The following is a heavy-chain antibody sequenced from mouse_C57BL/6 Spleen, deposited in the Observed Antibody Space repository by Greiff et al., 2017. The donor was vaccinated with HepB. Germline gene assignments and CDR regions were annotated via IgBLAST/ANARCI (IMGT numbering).Heavy chain of an antibody. CDR3: ARPNYYGSWSYFDY. CDR2: IDPSDSYT. V-gene: IGHV1-69*01. J-gene: IGHJ2*01. D-gene: IGHD1-1*01. Sequence: QVQLQQSGAELVMPGASVKLSCKASGYTFTSYWMHWVKQRPGQGLEWIGEIDPSDSYTNYNQKFKGKSTLTVDKSSSTAYMQLSSLTSEDSAVYYCARPNYYGSWSYFDYWGQGTTLTVSS. CDR1: GYTFTSYW.